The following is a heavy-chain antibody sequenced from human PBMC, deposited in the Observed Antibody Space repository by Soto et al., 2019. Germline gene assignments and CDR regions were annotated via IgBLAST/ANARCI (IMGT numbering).Heavy chain of an antibody. V-gene: IGHV3-23*01. CDR1: GLTSSNYA. J-gene: IGHJ4*02. CDR2: IENNGART. CDR3: AKTLGYKGPYYFDY. Sequence: GGSLRLSCTASGLTSSNYAMGWVRQAPGQGLEWVSSIENNGARTYYVDSVKGRFTISRDNFRNTVYLQMNNLRAEDTAVYYCAKTLGYKGPYYFDYWGQGTLVTVSS. D-gene: IGHD1-20*01.